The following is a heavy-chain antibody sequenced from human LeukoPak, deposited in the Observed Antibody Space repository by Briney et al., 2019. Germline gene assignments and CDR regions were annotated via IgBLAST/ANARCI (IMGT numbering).Heavy chain of an antibody. CDR1: GGSISSYY. J-gene: IGHJ6*03. Sequence: PSETLSFTCTVSGGSISSYYWSWIRQPPGKGLEWIGYIYYSGTTNYNPSLKSRVTISVDTSKNQFSLKLSSVTAADTAVYYCARDFRSPNYYYYMDVWGKGTTVTVSS. CDR2: IYYSGTT. CDR3: ARDFRSPNYYYYMDV. V-gene: IGHV4-59*01.